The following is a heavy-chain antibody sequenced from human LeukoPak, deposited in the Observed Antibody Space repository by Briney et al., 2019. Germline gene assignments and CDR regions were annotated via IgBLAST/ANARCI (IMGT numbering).Heavy chain of an antibody. CDR3: ATVAARGENFDY. Sequence: GGSLRLSCAASGFTFSSYWMSWVRQAPGKGLEWVANIKQDGSEKYYVDSVKGRFTISRDNAKSSLYLQMNSLRAEDTAVYYCATVAARGENFDYWGQGTLVTVSS. CDR1: GFTFSSYW. D-gene: IGHD6-6*01. CDR2: IKQDGSEK. J-gene: IGHJ4*02. V-gene: IGHV3-7*01.